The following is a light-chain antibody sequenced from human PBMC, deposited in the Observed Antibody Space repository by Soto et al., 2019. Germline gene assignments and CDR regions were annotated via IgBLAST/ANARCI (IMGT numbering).Light chain of an antibody. J-gene: IGLJ1*01. CDR1: SSNIGAGYD. CDR2: GNS. V-gene: IGLV1-40*01. CDR3: QSYDSSLNDV. Sequence: QSVLTQPPSVSGAPGQRVTISCTGSSSNIGAGYDVHWYQQLPGTAPKLLIYGNSNRPSGVPDRFSGSKSGTSASLAITGLQAEDEADYYFQSYDSSLNDVFGTGTKVTVL.